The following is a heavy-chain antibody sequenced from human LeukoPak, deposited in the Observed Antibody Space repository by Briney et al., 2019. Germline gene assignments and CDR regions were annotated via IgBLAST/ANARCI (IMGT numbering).Heavy chain of an antibody. D-gene: IGHD5-24*01. V-gene: IGHV3-23*01. CDR1: GFSFSNYD. Sequence: PGGSLRLSCAGPGFSFSNYDMGWVRQAPGKGLEWVAVVSASGDYTEYADSVKGRFTISRGTSQNTLILEMNSLRAEDTAVYYCAKKPVTIKYPFDNWGLGTLVTVSS. CDR2: VSASGDYT. J-gene: IGHJ4*02. CDR3: AKKPVTIKYPFDN.